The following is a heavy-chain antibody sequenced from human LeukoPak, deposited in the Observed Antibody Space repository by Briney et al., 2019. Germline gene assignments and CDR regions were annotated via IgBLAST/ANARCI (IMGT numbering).Heavy chain of an antibody. J-gene: IGHJ4*02. CDR3: ARVGDYGDYVSFDY. CDR2: INPNSGGT. CDR1: GYTFTGYY. Sequence: ASVKVSCKASGYTFTGYYMHWVRQAPGQGLEWMEWINPNSGGTNYAQKFQGRVTMTRDTSISTAYMELSRLRSDDTAVYYCARVGDYGDYVSFDYWGQGTLVTVSS. V-gene: IGHV1-2*02. D-gene: IGHD4-17*01.